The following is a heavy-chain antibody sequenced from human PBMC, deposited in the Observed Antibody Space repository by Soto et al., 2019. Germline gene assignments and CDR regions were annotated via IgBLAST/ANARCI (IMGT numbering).Heavy chain of an antibody. CDR3: ARDTYYYDSSGYGGHAFDI. J-gene: IGHJ3*02. V-gene: IGHV3-11*06. CDR2: ISSSSSYT. CDR1: GFTFSDYY. D-gene: IGHD3-22*01. Sequence: PXGSLRLSCAAAGFTFSDYYMSWIRQAPGKGLDWVSYISSSSSYTNYADSVKGRFTISRDNAKNSLYLQMNSLRAEDTAVYYCARDTYYYDSSGYGGHAFDIWGQGTMVTVS.